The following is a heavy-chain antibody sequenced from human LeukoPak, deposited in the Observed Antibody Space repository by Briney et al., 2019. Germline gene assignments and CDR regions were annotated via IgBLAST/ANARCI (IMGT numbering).Heavy chain of an antibody. D-gene: IGHD3-3*01. V-gene: IGHV1-2*02. CDR3: AREYYDFWSGYYRDNWSDP. CDR2: INPNSGGT. J-gene: IGHJ5*02. CDR1: GYSFINYG. Sequence: ASVKVSCKASGYSFINYGASWVRQAPGQGLEWMGWINPNSGGTNYAQKFQGRVTMTRDTSISTAYMELSRLRSDDTAVYYCAREYYDFWSGYYRDNWSDPWGQGTLVTVSS.